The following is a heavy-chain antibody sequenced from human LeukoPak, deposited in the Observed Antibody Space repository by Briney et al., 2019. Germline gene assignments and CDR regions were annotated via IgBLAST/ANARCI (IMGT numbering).Heavy chain of an antibody. CDR2: IWSDGSNK. J-gene: IGHJ4*02. V-gene: IGHV3-33*01. Sequence: SGGSLRLSCAASGFTLSNYGMHWGCQAPGTGLGWVAVIWSDGSNKYYAASVTGRFTNSSNNSNNTLYLQRKSLRVEDTALYYCARAGVGAIYYFDYWGQGTLVTVSS. CDR1: GFTLSNYG. CDR3: ARAGVGAIYYFDY. D-gene: IGHD1-26*01.